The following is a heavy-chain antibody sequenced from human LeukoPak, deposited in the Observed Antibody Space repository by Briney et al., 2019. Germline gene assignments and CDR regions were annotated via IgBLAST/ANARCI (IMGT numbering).Heavy chain of an antibody. D-gene: IGHD3-9*01. CDR1: GFTFTTYA. CDR3: AKFYDILTGYFDH. J-gene: IGHJ4*02. V-gene: IGHV3-23*01. CDR2: SSGGGGGT. Sequence: GGSLRLSCAASGFTFTTYAMGWVRQSPGKGLEGVSSSSGGGGGTYYAEFVKGRFTISRDNSKNTLYLQMNSLRAEDTAVYYCAKFYDILTGYFDHWGQGTLVTVSS.